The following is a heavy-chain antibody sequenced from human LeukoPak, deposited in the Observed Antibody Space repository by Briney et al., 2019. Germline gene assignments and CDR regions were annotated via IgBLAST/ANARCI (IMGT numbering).Heavy chain of an antibody. Sequence: AGSLRLSCAASGFTVSSNYMSWVRQAPGKGLEWVSVIYSGGSAYYADSVKGRFSISRDNSKNTLYLQMNSLRAEDTAVYYCVKGPAPFYYDSSGPDYWGQGTLVTVSS. CDR2: IYSGGSA. V-gene: IGHV3-53*05. CDR1: GFTVSSNY. D-gene: IGHD3-22*01. J-gene: IGHJ4*02. CDR3: VKGPAPFYYDSSGPDY.